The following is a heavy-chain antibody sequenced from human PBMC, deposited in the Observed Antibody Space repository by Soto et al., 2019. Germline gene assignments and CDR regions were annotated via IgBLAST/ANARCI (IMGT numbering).Heavy chain of an antibody. J-gene: IGHJ4*02. CDR2: VNPNSGGT. CDR3: AVLGGSTVTTDRYFDY. D-gene: IGHD4-17*01. CDR1: GYTFTGYY. V-gene: IGHV1-2*04. Sequence: ASVKVACKACGYTFTGYYIHWVRQAPGQGLEWMGWVNPNSGGTNYAPKFQGWVTMTRETSLSTAYMELSSRKSEDTAVYYCAVLGGSTVTTDRYFDYWGQGTLVTVSS.